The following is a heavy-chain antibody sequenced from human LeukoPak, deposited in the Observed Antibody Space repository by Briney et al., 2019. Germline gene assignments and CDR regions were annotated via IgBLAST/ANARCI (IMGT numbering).Heavy chain of an antibody. CDR1: GGSISSTNYY. CDR3: ARGRVSSSSWQSVYYYYLYMDV. J-gene: IGHJ6*03. Sequence: SETLSLTCTVSGGSISSTNYYGGWIRQTPGKGLEWIGYIDHTGSTNYNPSLNSRVTISRDTSTNHFTLKLSSVTAADTAVYFCARGRVSSSSWQSVYYYYLYMDVWGKGSTVTVSS. V-gene: IGHV4-61*03. D-gene: IGHD6-13*01. CDR2: IDHTGST.